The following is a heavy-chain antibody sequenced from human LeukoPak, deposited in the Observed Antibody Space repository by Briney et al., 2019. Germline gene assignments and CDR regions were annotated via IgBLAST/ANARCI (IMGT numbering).Heavy chain of an antibody. J-gene: IGHJ2*01. CDR3: ARQGGGFWYFDL. Sequence: PSETLSLTCTVSGGSISSYYWSWIRQPPGKGLDWIGYIYYSGSTNYNPSLKSRVTISVDTSKNQFSMKRSSVNAADTAVYYCARQGGGFWYFDLWGRSTLVTVSS. V-gene: IGHV4-59*08. CDR2: IYYSGST. CDR1: GGSISSYY. D-gene: IGHD6-25*01.